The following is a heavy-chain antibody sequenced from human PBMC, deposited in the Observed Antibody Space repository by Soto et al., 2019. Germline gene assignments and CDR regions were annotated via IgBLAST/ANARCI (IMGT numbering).Heavy chain of an antibody. D-gene: IGHD3-10*01. CDR1: GDTFSGYP. V-gene: IGHV1-69*13. J-gene: IGHJ4*02. CDR3: ARDGGFGELKY. Sequence: SVKVSCKASGDTFSGYPINWVRQAPGEGLEWMGRIIPVFGTTDDAQRFEGRVTFTADESTNTAYMELRGLLSEDTAVYYCARDGGFGELKYWGPGTLVTVSS. CDR2: IIPVFGTT.